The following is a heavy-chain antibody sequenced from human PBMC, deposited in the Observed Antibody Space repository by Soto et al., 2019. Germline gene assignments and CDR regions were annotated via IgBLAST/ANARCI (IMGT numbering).Heavy chain of an antibody. J-gene: IGHJ4*02. CDR3: VRDSGRGFYFDY. CDR2: IRNRPNSYTT. CDR1: RFTFSDHY. Sequence: EVQLVESGGGLVQPGGSLRLSCAASRFTFSDHYMDWVRQAPGKGLEWVGRIRNRPNSYTTQYAASVKGRFAVLRDDSENLVYLQMNDLKTEDTAVYYCVRDSGRGFYFDYWGQGAQVTVSS. D-gene: IGHD1-26*01. V-gene: IGHV3-72*01.